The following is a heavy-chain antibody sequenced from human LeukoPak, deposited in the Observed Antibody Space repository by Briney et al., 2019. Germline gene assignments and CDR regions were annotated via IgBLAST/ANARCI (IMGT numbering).Heavy chain of an antibody. CDR3: ARFDYADYLAFDY. CDR1: GFTFSSYG. V-gene: IGHV3-33*01. D-gene: IGHD4-17*01. CDR2: IWYDGSNK. Sequence: PGRSLRLSCAASGFTFSSYGMHWVRQAPGKGLEWVAVIWYDGSNKYYADSVKGRFTISRDNSRNTLYLQMNSLRAEDTAAYYCARFDYADYLAFDYWGQGTLVTVSS. J-gene: IGHJ4*02.